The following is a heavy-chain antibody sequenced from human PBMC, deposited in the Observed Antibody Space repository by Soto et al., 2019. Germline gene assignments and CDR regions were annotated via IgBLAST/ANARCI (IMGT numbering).Heavy chain of an antibody. CDR2: IWYDGSDK. D-gene: IGHD2-2*01. Sequence: PGGSLRLSCAASGFPFSSYGMHWVRQAPGKGLEWVAVIWYDGSDKYYADSVKGRFTISRDNSKNTLYLQMNSLRAEDTAVYYCARAHQNYYYYMDVWGKGTTVTVSS. CDR1: GFPFSSYG. J-gene: IGHJ6*03. CDR3: ARAHQNYYYYMDV. V-gene: IGHV3-33*01.